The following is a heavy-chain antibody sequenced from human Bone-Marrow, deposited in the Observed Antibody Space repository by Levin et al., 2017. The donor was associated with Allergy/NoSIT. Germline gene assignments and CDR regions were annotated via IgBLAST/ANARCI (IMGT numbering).Heavy chain of an antibody. V-gene: IGHV4-39*01. J-gene: IGHJ4*02. CDR1: GGSISSSSSW. D-gene: IGHD1-26*01. CDR2: FYYNGGT. Sequence: SETLSLTCSVSGGSISSSSSWWGWIRQSPRKGLEWIGSFYYNGGTYYQSSLKSRVSISVDTSKNQFSLRLTSVTAADTAVYYCARVGAFGDYPDYWGQGKLVTVSS. CDR3: ARVGAFGDYPDY.